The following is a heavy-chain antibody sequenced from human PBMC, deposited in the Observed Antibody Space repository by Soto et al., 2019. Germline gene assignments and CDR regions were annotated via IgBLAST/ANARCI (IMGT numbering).Heavy chain of an antibody. CDR2: IYHSGSS. V-gene: IGHV4-38-2*01. CDR3: ARGISVAGRAFDS. Sequence: SETLSLTCEVSDFSISGDYYWGWIRQTPEKGLEWIASIYHSGSSYSKPSLRSRVSMSVDTAKKQFSLRLTSVTAADTAVYYCARGISVAGRAFDSWGRGILVTVSS. D-gene: IGHD6-19*01. CDR1: DFSISGDYY. J-gene: IGHJ4*02.